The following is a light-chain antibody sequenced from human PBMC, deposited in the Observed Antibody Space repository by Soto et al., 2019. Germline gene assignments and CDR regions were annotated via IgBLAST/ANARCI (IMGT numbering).Light chain of an antibody. CDR3: QELNSYPRT. V-gene: IGKV1-9*01. J-gene: IGKJ1*01. CDR2: AAS. Sequence: DIQLTQSPSFLSASVGDRVTITCRASQGISSYLAWYQQKPGKAPKLLIYAASTLASAGPSRFRGSGSGTEFTLTISSLQPEDSATYYCQELNSYPRTFGQGTKVEIK. CDR1: QGISSY.